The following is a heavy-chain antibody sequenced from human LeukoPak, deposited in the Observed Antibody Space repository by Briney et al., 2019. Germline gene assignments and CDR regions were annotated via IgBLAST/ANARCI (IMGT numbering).Heavy chain of an antibody. D-gene: IGHD1-1*01. CDR2: IKSKTDGGTT. Sequence: GGSLRLSCAASGFTFNNAWMHWVRQAPGKGLEWVGRIKSKTDGGTTDYAEPVKGRFSISRDDSKNTLYLQMSSLKTEDTAVYFCSVPHWDYWGQGTLVTVSS. V-gene: IGHV3-15*01. J-gene: IGHJ4*02. CDR1: GFTFNNAW. CDR3: SVPHWDY.